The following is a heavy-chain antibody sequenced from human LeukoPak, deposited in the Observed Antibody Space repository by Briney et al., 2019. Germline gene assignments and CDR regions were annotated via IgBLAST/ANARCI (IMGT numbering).Heavy chain of an antibody. D-gene: IGHD6-19*01. V-gene: IGHV1-8*03. J-gene: IGHJ3*02. CDR3: ARQVAGTGFDI. CDR2: MNPNSGNT. CDR1: GYTFTSYD. Sequence: GASVKVSCKASGYTFTSYDINWVRQATGQGLELMGWMNPNSGNTGYAQKFQGRVTITRNTSISTAYMELSSLRSEDTAVYYCARQVAGTGFDIWGQGTMVTVSS.